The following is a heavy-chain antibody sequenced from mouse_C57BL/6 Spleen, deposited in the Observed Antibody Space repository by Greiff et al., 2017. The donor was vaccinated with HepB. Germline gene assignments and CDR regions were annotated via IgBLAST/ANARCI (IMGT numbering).Heavy chain of an antibody. V-gene: IGHV1-76*01. Sequence: QVQLQQSGAELVRPGASVKLSCKASGYTFTDYYINWVKQRPGQGLEWIARIYPGSGNTYYNEKFKGKATLTAEKSSSTAYMQLSSLTSEDSAVYFCARSTVYYYGSSLDYWGQGTTLTVSS. CDR1: GYTFTDYY. CDR3: ARSTVYYYGSSLDY. D-gene: IGHD1-1*01. J-gene: IGHJ2*01. CDR2: IYPGSGNT.